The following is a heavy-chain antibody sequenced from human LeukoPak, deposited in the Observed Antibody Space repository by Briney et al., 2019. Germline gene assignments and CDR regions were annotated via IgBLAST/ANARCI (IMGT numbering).Heavy chain of an antibody. J-gene: IGHJ4*02. CDR1: GFTFSSYE. V-gene: IGHV3-48*03. CDR3: ARDGGYSYGKKGCFEK. D-gene: IGHD5-18*01. Sequence: GSLRLSCAASGFTFSSYEMNWVRQTPGKVLEWVSYISSSGSTIYYADSVKGRFTTSRDNAKNSLYLQMNSLRAEDTAVYYCARDGGYSYGKKGCFEKWGQGTLVTVSS. CDR2: ISSSGSTI.